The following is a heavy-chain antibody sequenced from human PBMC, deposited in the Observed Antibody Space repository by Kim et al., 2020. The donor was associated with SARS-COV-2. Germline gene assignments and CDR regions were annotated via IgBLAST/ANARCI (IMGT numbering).Heavy chain of an antibody. V-gene: IGHV2-5*01. CDR3: AHRLGWNYGYFDY. J-gene: IGHJ4*02. D-gene: IGHD1-7*01. Sequence: RYSPALKGRRAITKDTSKNQVVLTMTNMDPVDTARYYCAHRLGWNYGYFDYWGQGTLVTVSS.